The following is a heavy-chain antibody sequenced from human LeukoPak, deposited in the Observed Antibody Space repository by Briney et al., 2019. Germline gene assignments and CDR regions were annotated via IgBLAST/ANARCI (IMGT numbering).Heavy chain of an antibody. CDR1: GFTFSSYS. CDR2: ISSSSVTI. D-gene: IGHD3-10*01. Sequence: PGGSLRLSCAASGFTFSSYSMNWVRQAPGKGLEWVSYISSSSVTIYYADSVKGRFTISRDNAKNSLYLQMSSLRAEDTAVYYCARDEANRSGSYYRNDYWGQGTLVTVSS. J-gene: IGHJ4*02. V-gene: IGHV3-48*04. CDR3: ARDEANRSGSYYRNDY.